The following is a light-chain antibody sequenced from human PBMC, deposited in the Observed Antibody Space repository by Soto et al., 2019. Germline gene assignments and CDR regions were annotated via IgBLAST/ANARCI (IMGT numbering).Light chain of an antibody. J-gene: IGKJ1*01. Sequence: DLQLTQSPASLSASVGDRVTITCRASENISGYLNWYQQTPGKAPILLIYGTSTLQSGVPSRFSGKGSGTDFSLTISSLQPEDYATYYCQQSFSLLWTFGQGTKVDIK. V-gene: IGKV1-39*01. CDR3: QQSFSLLWT. CDR2: GTS. CDR1: ENISGY.